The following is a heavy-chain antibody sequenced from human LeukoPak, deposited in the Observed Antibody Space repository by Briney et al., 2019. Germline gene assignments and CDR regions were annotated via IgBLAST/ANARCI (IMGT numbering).Heavy chain of an antibody. CDR1: GYTFTSYG. D-gene: IGHD6-19*01. CDR2: ISAYNGNT. Sequence: ASGKVSCKAAGYTFTSYGISWVRQAAGQGLEGMGWISAYNGNTNYAQKLQGRVTMTTDTSTSTAYMELRSLRSDDTAVYYCARERQWLVQGLAAFDIWGQGTMVTVSS. CDR3: ARERQWLVQGLAAFDI. V-gene: IGHV1-18*01. J-gene: IGHJ3*02.